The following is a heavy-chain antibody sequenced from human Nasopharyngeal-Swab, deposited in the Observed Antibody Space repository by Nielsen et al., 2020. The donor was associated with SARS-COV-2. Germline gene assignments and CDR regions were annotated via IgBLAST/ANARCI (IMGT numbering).Heavy chain of an antibody. Sequence: GGSLRLSCAASGFTFTSYAMNWVRHAPGKGLEWVSGMSGRGEKTYYAESVKGRFTISRDISKTTLYLQMNGLRAEDTAVYYCAKDSGAGFCDDGSCFPTNHWGLGTLVTVSS. CDR2: MSGRGEKT. V-gene: IGHV3-23*01. CDR1: GFTFTSYA. D-gene: IGHD2-15*01. CDR3: AKDSGAGFCDDGSCFPTNH. J-gene: IGHJ5*02.